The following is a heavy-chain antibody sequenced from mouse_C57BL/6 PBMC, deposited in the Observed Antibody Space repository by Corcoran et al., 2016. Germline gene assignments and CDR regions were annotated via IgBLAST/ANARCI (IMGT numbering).Heavy chain of an antibody. CDR3: ARKHYDYEAWFAY. Sequence: EVQLQQSGPELVKPGASVKISCKASGYTFTDYYMNWVKQSHGKSLEWIGDINPNNGGTSYNQKFKGKATLTVDKSSSTAYMELRSLTSEDSAVYYCARKHYDYEAWFAYWGQGTLVTVSA. CDR2: INPNNGGT. V-gene: IGHV1-26*01. D-gene: IGHD2-4*01. CDR1: GYTFTDYY. J-gene: IGHJ3*01.